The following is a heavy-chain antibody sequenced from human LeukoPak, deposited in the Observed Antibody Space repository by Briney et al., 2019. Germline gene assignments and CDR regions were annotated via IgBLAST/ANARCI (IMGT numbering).Heavy chain of an antibody. Sequence: GGSLRLSCAASGFTFSSYEMNWVHQAPGKGLEWVSYISSSGSTIYYADSVKGRFTVSRDDAKNSLYLQMNSLRAEDTAVYYCARVPPGSSSSYYWGQGTLVTVSS. D-gene: IGHD6-6*01. CDR3: ARVPPGSSSSYY. J-gene: IGHJ4*02. CDR1: GFTFSSYE. V-gene: IGHV3-48*03. CDR2: ISSSGSTI.